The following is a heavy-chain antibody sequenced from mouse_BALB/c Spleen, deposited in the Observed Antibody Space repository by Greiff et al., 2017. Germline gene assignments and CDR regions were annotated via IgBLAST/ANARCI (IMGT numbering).Heavy chain of an antibody. J-gene: IGHJ1*01. D-gene: IGHD2-4*01. CDR2: ISSGGST. Sequence: EVKLVESGGGLVKPGGSLKLSCAASGFTFSSYAMSWVRQTPEKRLEWVASISSGGSTYYPDSVKGRFTISRDNARNILYLQMSSLRSEDTAMYYCAREDDYDWYFDVWGAGTTVTVSS. CDR3: AREDDYDWYFDV. V-gene: IGHV5-6-5*01. CDR1: GFTFSSYA.